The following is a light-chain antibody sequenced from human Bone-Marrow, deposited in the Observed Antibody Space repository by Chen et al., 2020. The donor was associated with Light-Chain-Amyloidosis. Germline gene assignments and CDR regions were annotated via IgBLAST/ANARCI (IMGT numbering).Light chain of an antibody. Sequence: EIVMTQSPVTLSVSPGERVTLSCRPSKSVINHLAWYQQKPGQTPRLLIHGASTRAPATPPRIRGSGSGTEFTRTISSLKAEDVAGYYCQQYYDWPTFGPGTKVHI. CDR3: QQYYDWPT. CDR1: KSVINH. J-gene: IGKJ3*01. V-gene: IGKV3-15*01. CDR2: GAS.